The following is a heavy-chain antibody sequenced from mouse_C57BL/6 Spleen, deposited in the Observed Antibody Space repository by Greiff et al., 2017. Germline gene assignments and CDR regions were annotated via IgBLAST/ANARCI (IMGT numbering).Heavy chain of an antibody. CDR1: GFTFTDYY. CDR2: IRNKANGYTT. J-gene: IGHJ3*01. D-gene: IGHD2-1*01. V-gene: IGHV7-3*01. Sequence: EVKLMESGGGLVQPGGSLSLSCAASGFTFTDYYMSWVRQPPGKALEWLGFIRNKANGYTTEYSASVKGRFTISRDNSQSILYLQMNALRAEDSATYYCARYDGNYVRFAYWGQGTLVTVSA. CDR3: ARYDGNYVRFAY.